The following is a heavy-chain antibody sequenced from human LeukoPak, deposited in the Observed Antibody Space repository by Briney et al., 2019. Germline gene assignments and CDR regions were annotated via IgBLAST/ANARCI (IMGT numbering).Heavy chain of an antibody. CDR1: GGSITSYY. CDR3: ARGPTRYYFDY. V-gene: IGHV4-59*01. D-gene: IGHD4-17*01. J-gene: IGHJ4*02. CDR2: IYYSGRT. Sequence: SETLSLTCTVSGGSITSYYWSWIRQPPRNGLEYIGYIYYSGRTNYNPSLKIRVTMSVDASKNQFSLNLISVTAADTAVYYCARGPTRYYFDYWGQGTLVTVSS.